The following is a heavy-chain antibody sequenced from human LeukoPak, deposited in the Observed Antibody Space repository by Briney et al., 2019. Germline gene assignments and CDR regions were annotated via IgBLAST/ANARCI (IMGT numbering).Heavy chain of an antibody. Sequence: GGSLRLSCAASGFTFSSYDMHWVRQAPGKGLEWVAVISYDGSNRYYADSVKGRFTISRDNSKNTLYLQMNSLRAEDTAVYYCAKDRGRIVYSYGNGYYGMDVWGQGTTVTVSS. D-gene: IGHD5-18*01. V-gene: IGHV3-30*18. J-gene: IGHJ6*02. CDR1: GFTFSSYD. CDR2: ISYDGSNR. CDR3: AKDRGRIVYSYGNGYYGMDV.